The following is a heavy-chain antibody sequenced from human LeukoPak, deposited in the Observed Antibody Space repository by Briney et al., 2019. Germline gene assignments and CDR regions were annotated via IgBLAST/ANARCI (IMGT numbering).Heavy chain of an antibody. V-gene: IGHV4-34*01. D-gene: IGHD6-13*01. CDR2: INHSGST. J-gene: IGHJ4*02. CDR1: GGSFSGSY. CDR3: ARVRIAAAGKGFDY. Sequence: PSETLSLTCAVSGGSFSGSYWSWIRQPPGEGLAWIGEINHSGSTNYNPCLKSRVTISVDTSKNQFSLKLSSVTAADTAVYYCARVRIAAAGKGFDYWGQGTLVTVSS.